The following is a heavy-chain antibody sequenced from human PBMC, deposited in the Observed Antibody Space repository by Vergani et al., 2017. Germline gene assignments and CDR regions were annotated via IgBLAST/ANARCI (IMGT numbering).Heavy chain of an antibody. Sequence: EVHLLESGGGLVQSGGSLRPSCAAPGFTFSNSAVSWVRQAPGRGRAWVSSISGPGLSTYYADSVKGRFSISRDNSKNTVFLQMHSLRAEDTAIYYCVKEKIDLGSYFFDSWGHGILVTVSS. J-gene: IGHJ4*01. D-gene: IGHD2/OR15-2a*01. CDR3: VKEKIDLGSYFFDS. V-gene: IGHV3-23*01. CDR2: ISGPGLST. CDR1: GFTFSNSA.